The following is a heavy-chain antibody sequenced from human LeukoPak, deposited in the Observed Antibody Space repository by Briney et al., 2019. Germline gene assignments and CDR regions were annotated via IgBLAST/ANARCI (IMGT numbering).Heavy chain of an antibody. CDR2: IYYGGIT. V-gene: IGHV4-59*01. Sequence: SETLSLTCSVSGGSISSYYWSWIRQPPGKGLEWIGYIYYGGITNYNPSLKSRVTISVDTSKNQYSLKMSSVTAADTAVYYCAREYYYDSSGYMFDYWGQGTLVTVSS. J-gene: IGHJ4*02. CDR3: AREYYYDSSGYMFDY. D-gene: IGHD3-22*01. CDR1: GGSISSYY.